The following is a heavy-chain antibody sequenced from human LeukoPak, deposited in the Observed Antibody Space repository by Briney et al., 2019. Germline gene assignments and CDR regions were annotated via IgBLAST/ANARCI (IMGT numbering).Heavy chain of an antibody. D-gene: IGHD3-10*01. J-gene: IGHJ2*01. Sequence: ASVKVSCKVSGYTLTELSMHWVRQAPGKGLEWMGGFDPEDGETICAQKFQGRVTMTEDTSTDTAYMELSSLRSEDTAVYYCATAGGYGSGSYYKAYWYFDLWGRGTLVTVSS. CDR2: FDPEDGET. V-gene: IGHV1-24*01. CDR3: ATAGGYGSGSYYKAYWYFDL. CDR1: GYTLTELS.